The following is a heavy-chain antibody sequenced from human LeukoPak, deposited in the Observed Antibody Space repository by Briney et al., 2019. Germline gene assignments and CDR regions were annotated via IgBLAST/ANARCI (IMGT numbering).Heavy chain of an antibody. Sequence: GASVKVSCKASGYTLTSYCMHWVRQAPGQGLEWMGWINPNSGGTNYAQKFQGRVTMTRDTSISTAYMELSRLRSDDTAVYYCGYDSSGYHYFDYWGQGTLVTVSS. J-gene: IGHJ4*02. CDR3: GYDSSGYHYFDY. CDR2: INPNSGGT. D-gene: IGHD3-22*01. V-gene: IGHV1-2*02. CDR1: GYTLTSYC.